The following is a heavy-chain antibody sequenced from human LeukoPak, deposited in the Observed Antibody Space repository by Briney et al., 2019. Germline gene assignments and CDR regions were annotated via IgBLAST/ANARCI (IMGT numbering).Heavy chain of an antibody. Sequence: SVKVSYKASGGTFISYAISWVRQAPGQGLGWMGGIIPIFGTANYAQKFQGRVTITTDESTSTAYMELSSLRSEDTAVYYCASSDSSGYYPRAVDYWGQGTLVTVSS. D-gene: IGHD3-22*01. CDR3: ASSDSSGYYPRAVDY. V-gene: IGHV1-69*05. CDR2: IIPIFGTA. CDR1: GGTFISYA. J-gene: IGHJ4*02.